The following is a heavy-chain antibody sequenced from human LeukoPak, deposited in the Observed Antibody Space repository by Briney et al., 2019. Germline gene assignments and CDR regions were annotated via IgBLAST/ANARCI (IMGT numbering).Heavy chain of an antibody. CDR1: GFTFSNAW. Sequence: GGSLRLSCAASGFTFSNAWMSWVRQAPGKGLEWVGRIKSKTDGGTTDYAVPVKGRFTISRDDSKNTLYLQMNSLKTEDTAVYYCTPEGYYDSSGYYYVGYWGQGTLVTVSS. CDR2: IKSKTDGGTT. D-gene: IGHD3-22*01. J-gene: IGHJ4*02. V-gene: IGHV3-15*01. CDR3: TPEGYYDSSGYYYVGY.